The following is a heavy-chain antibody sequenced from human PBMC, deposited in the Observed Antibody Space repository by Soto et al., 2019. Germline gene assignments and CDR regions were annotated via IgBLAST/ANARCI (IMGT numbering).Heavy chain of an antibody. D-gene: IGHD2-2*01. CDR1: GGSISSGGYY. V-gene: IGHV4-31*03. CDR3: ARERDAVVPAAGDVYGMDV. Sequence: SETLSLTCTVSGGSISSGGYYWSWIRQHPGKGLEWIGYIYYSGSTYYNPSLKSRVTISVDTSKNQFSLKLSSVTAADTAVYYCARERDAVVPAAGDVYGMDVWGQGTTVTVSS. CDR2: IYYSGST. J-gene: IGHJ6*02.